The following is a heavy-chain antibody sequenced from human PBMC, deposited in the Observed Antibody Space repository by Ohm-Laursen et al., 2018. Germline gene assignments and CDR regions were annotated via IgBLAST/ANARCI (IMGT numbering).Heavy chain of an antibody. D-gene: IGHD3-22*01. CDR3: ARVQWYYDRSGSQHYFDY. V-gene: IGHV3-66*01. CDR1: GFTVRTNY. J-gene: IGHJ4*02. Sequence: SLRLSCSASGFTVRTNYMFWVRQAPGKGLEWVSVIYRGNSTYYADSVGGRFIISRDNSKNKLYVQMNSLRAEDTAVYYCARVQWYYDRSGSQHYFDYGGQGTLVTVSA. CDR2: IYRGNST.